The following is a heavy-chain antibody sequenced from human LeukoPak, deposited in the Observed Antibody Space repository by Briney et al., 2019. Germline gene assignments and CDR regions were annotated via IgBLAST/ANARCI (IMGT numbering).Heavy chain of an antibody. D-gene: IGHD2-2*01. CDR2: IYYSGST. V-gene: IGHV4-61*05. J-gene: IGHJ6*02. CDR1: GGSISSSSYY. Sequence: KTSETLSLTCTVSGGSISSSSYYWGWIRQPPGKGLEWIGYIYYSGSTNYNPSLKSRVTISVDTSKNQFSLKLSSVTAADTAVYYCARVPRQYQPNYGMDVWGQGTTVTVSS. CDR3: ARVPRQYQPNYGMDV.